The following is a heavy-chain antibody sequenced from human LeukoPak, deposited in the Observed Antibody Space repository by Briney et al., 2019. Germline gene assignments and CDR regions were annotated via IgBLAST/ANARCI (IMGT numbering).Heavy chain of an antibody. Sequence: PGGSLRLSCAASGFIFSSYWMHWVRQAPGKGLVWVSRINSDGSTTSYADSVKGRFTISRDNAKNTLYLQMNSLRAEDTAVYYCARVHNDLLTGYYNFDYWGQGTLVTVSS. CDR2: INSDGSTT. J-gene: IGHJ4*02. D-gene: IGHD3-9*01. V-gene: IGHV3-74*01. CDR3: ARVHNDLLTGYYNFDY. CDR1: GFIFSSYW.